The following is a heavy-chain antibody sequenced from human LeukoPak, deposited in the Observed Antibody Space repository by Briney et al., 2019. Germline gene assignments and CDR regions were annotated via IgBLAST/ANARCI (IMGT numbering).Heavy chain of an antibody. CDR3: ARARGITIFGVVRYYFDY. V-gene: IGHV4-59*01. CDR2: IYYSGST. CDR1: VGSISSYY. J-gene: IGHJ4*02. Sequence: SETLSLTCAVSVGSISSYYWSWIRQPPGKGLEGIGYIYYSGSTNYNPSLKSRVTISVDTSKNQFSLKLSSVTAADTAVYYCARARGITIFGVVRYYFDYWGQGTLVTVSS. D-gene: IGHD3-3*01.